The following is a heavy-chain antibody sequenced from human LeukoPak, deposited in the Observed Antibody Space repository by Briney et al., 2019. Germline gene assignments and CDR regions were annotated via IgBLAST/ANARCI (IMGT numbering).Heavy chain of an antibody. CDR1: GYTFTSCA. CDR3: ARGNRFGGYSGYDLPRIPYFDY. J-gene: IGHJ4*02. Sequence: GASVKVSCKASGYTFTSCAISWVRQAPGQGLEWMGGIIPIFGTANYAQKFQGRVTITADKSTSTAYMELSSLRSEDTAVYYCARGNRFGGYSGYDLPRIPYFDYWGQGTLVTVSS. CDR2: IIPIFGTA. D-gene: IGHD5-12*01. V-gene: IGHV1-69*06.